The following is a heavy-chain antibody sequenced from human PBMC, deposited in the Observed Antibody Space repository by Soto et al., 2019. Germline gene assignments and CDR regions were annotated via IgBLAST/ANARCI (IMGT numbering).Heavy chain of an antibody. D-gene: IGHD6-13*01. CDR2: ISGSGGST. V-gene: IGHV3-23*01. CDR1: GFTFCSYA. J-gene: IGHJ4*02. Sequence: GGSLRLSCAASGFTFCSYAMSCGRQAPGKGLEWVSAISGSGGSTYYADSVKGRFTISRDNSKNTLYLQMNSLRAEDTAVYYCAKGDSSSWYAPDYWGQLTLVTVSS. CDR3: AKGDSSSWYAPDY.